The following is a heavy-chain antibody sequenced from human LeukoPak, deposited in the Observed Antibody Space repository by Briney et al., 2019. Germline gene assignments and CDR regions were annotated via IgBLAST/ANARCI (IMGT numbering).Heavy chain of an antibody. J-gene: IGHJ4*02. CDR1: GGSFSGYY. D-gene: IGHD6-19*01. V-gene: IGHV4-34*01. CDR2: INHRGST. Sequence: KASETLSLTCTVYGGSFSGYYWSWIRQPPGKGLEWIGEINHRGSTNYNPSFKSRVTISVDTSKNQFSLNLSSVTAADTAVYYCARKQWVEYYFESWGQGTLVTVSS. CDR3: ARKQWVEYYFES.